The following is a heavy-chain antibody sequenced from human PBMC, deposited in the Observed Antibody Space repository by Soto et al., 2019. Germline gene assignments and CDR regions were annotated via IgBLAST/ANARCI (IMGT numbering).Heavy chain of an antibody. D-gene: IGHD6-13*01. CDR2: IYYSGST. J-gene: IGHJ5*02. V-gene: IGHV4-59*01. CDR1: GGSLSSYY. CDR3: ARDRAVAAAGYNWFDP. Sequence: QVQLQESGPGLVKPSETLSLTCTVSGGSLSSYYWSWIRQPPGKGLEGIGYIYYSGSTNYNPSLKSRVTISVDTSKNQFSLKLSSVTAADTAVYYCARDRAVAAAGYNWFDPWGQGTLVTVSS.